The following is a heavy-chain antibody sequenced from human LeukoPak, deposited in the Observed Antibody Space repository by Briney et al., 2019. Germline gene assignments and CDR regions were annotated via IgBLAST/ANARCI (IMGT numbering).Heavy chain of an antibody. CDR2: ISSRSSYI. J-gene: IGHJ4*02. Sequence: GGSLRLSCAASGFTFSTYTMNWVRQAPGKGLEWVSSISSRSSYIYYADSVKGRFTISRDNAKNSLFLQMNSLRAEDTAVYYCARGTPTTRDFDYWGQGTLVTVSS. V-gene: IGHV3-21*01. CDR3: ARGTPTTRDFDY. CDR1: GFTFSTYT. D-gene: IGHD4-11*01.